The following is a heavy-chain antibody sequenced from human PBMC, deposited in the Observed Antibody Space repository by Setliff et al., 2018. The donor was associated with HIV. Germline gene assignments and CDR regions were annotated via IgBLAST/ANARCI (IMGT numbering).Heavy chain of an antibody. D-gene: IGHD3-3*01. J-gene: IGHJ6*03. CDR3: ARVKKRLTIFGVVIEDYMDI. Sequence: SGPTLVNPTQTLTLTCTFSGFSLSTSGVCVGWIRQPPGKALEWLALIYWDDDKRYSPSLKSRLTITKDTSKNRVVLTMTNMDPVDTATYYCARVKKRLTIFGVVIEDYMDIWGKGTTVTVSS. V-gene: IGHV2-5*02. CDR2: IYWDDDK. CDR1: GFSLSTSGVC.